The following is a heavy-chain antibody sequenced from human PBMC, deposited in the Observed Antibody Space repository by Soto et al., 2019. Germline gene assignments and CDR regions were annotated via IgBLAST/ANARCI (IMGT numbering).Heavy chain of an antibody. D-gene: IGHD2-2*01. CDR2: IWHDGSNK. J-gene: IGHJ4*02. Sequence: QVQLVESGGGVVQPGRSLRLSCAASGFTFSNYGMHWVRHAPNKGLEWVAGIWHDGSNKYHPTSVEGRFTISRANSTNASYLHMNSLRVEDTAVYYCAIEADYHLLGHQLPDYWGQGTLVTVSS. V-gene: IGHV3-33*01. CDR1: GFTFSNYG. CDR3: AIEADYHLLGHQLPDY.